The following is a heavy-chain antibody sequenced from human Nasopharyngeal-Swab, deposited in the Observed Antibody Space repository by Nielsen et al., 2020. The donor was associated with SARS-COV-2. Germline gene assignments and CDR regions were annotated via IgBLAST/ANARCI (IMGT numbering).Heavy chain of an antibody. CDR1: GFTFSNYA. CDR3: AKDSSGFYYHNS. CDR2: ISSSGGSA. J-gene: IGHJ4*02. Sequence: GGSLRLSCAASGFTFSNYAMTWVRQAPGKGLEWVSAISSSGGSAFYAASVKGRFTISRDNSKNTLSLQMNSLSADDTDIYYCAKDSSGFYYHNSWGQGTLVTVSS. D-gene: IGHD3-22*01. V-gene: IGHV3-23*01.